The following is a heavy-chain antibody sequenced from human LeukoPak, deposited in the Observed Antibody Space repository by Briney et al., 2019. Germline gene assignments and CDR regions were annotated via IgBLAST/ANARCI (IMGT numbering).Heavy chain of an antibody. V-gene: IGHV3-30*04. D-gene: IGHD3-9*01. CDR2: ISYDGSSK. CDR3: ARDDGPYYDILTGYPLL. Sequence: PGGSLRLSCAASGFTFSSYAMHWVRQAPGKGLEWVAVISYDGSSKYYADSVKGRFTISRDNSKNTLYLQMNSLRAEDTAVYYCARDDGPYYDILTGYPLLWGQGTLVTVSS. J-gene: IGHJ4*02. CDR1: GFTFSSYA.